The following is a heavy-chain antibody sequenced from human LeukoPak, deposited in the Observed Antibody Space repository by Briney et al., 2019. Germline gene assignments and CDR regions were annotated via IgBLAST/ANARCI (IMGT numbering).Heavy chain of an antibody. CDR1: GFTFSSYE. CDR2: ISSSGSTI. J-gene: IGHJ4*02. CDR3: AIYPSDSGSYELDY. Sequence: GGSLRLSCAASGFTFSSYEMNWVRQAPGKGLEWVSYISSSGSTIYYADSVKGRFTISRDNAKSSLYLQMNSLRAEDTAVYYCAIYPSDSGSYELDYWGQGTLVTVSS. V-gene: IGHV3-48*03. D-gene: IGHD1-26*01.